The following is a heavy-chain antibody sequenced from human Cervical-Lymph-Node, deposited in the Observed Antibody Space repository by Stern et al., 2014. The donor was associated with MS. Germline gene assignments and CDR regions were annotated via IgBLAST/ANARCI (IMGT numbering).Heavy chain of an antibody. CDR1: GFTFSSYS. J-gene: IGHJ4*02. CDR2: ISSSSSYI. CDR3: ARDSSSWYWVDY. Sequence: EVDLVESGGGLVKPGGSLRLSCAASGFTFSSYSMNWVRQAPGKGLAWVSAISSSSSYIYFAVSVKGRFTISRDNAKNSLYLQMNSLRAEDTAVYYCARDSSSWYWVDYWGQGTLVTVSS. D-gene: IGHD6-13*01. V-gene: IGHV3-21*01.